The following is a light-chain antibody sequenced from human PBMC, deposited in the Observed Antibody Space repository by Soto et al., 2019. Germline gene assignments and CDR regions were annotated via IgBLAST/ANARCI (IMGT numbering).Light chain of an antibody. Sequence: DIQMTQSPSTLSASVGDRVTITCRASQSVSTWLAWFQQKPGKAPKLLIYDASSLESGVPSRFSGSGSGTEFTLTIRSLQPDDFATYYFQQYNIDYLTFGPGTKVDIK. CDR1: QSVSTW. J-gene: IGKJ3*01. CDR3: QQYNIDYLT. V-gene: IGKV1-5*01. CDR2: DAS.